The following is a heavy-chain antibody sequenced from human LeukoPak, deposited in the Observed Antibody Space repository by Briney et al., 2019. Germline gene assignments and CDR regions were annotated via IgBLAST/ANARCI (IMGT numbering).Heavy chain of an antibody. CDR1: GFTFSSYS. J-gene: IGHJ6*02. D-gene: IGHD3-16*01. V-gene: IGHV3-21*04. Sequence: SGGSLRLSCAASGFTFSSYSMNWVRQAPGKGLEWVSSISSSSSYIYYADSVKGRFTISRDNAENSLYLQMNGLRAEDTAFYYCARAGGSRYYYAMDVWGQGTTVTVSS. CDR3: ARAGGSRYYYAMDV. CDR2: ISSSSSYI.